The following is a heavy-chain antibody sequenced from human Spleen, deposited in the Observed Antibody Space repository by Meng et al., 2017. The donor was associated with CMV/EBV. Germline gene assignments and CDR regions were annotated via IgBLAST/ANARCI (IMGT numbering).Heavy chain of an antibody. V-gene: IGHV3-30*03. CDR2: ISYDGSNK. Sequence: GGSLRLSCGASRFTFSTYGMSWVRQAPGKGLEWVALISYDGSNKQYADSVKGRFTISRDNSKNTLYLQMNSLRAEDTAVFYCARYDHLLLNDYWGQGTRVTVSS. D-gene: IGHD3-10*01. CDR1: RFTFSTYG. CDR3: ARYDHLLLNDY. J-gene: IGHJ4*02.